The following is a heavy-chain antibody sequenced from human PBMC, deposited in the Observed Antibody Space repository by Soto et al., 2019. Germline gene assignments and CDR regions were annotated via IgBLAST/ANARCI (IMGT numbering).Heavy chain of an antibody. CDR3: ASCSSTSCYYYYGMDV. CDR2: IYYSGST. D-gene: IGHD2-2*01. V-gene: IGHV4-30-4*01. CDR1: GGSISSGDYY. J-gene: IGHJ6*02. Sequence: SETLSLTCTVSGGSISSGDYYWSWIRRPPGKGLEWIGYIYYSGSTYYNPSLKSRVTISVDTSKNQFSLKLSSVTAADTAVYYCASCSSTSCYYYYGMDVWGQGTKVTGSS.